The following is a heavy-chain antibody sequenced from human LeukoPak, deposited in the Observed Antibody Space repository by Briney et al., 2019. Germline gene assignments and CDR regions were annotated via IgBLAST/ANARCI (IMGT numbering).Heavy chain of an antibody. D-gene: IGHD6-19*01. CDR2: INPNSGGT. CDR3: ARARRQWLVRDYYYYMDV. Sequence: ASVKVSCKASGYTFTRYYMHWVRQAPGQGLEWMGWINPNSGGTNYAQKFQGRVTMTRDTSISTAYMELSRLRSDDTAVYYCARARRQWLVRDYYYYMDVWGKGTTVTVSS. V-gene: IGHV1-2*02. CDR1: GYTFTRYY. J-gene: IGHJ6*03.